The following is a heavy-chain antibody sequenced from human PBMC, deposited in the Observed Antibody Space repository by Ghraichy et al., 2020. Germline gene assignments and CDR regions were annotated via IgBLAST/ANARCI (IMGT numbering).Heavy chain of an antibody. Sequence: SGPTLVKPTQTLTLTCTFSGFSLSTSGVGVGWIRQPPGKALEWLALIYWNDDKRYSPSLKSRLTITKDTSKNQVVLTMTNMDPVDTATYYCAHRPIAAAGTRPNWFDPWGQGTLVTVSS. CDR2: IYWNDDK. V-gene: IGHV2-5*01. D-gene: IGHD6-13*01. CDR3: AHRPIAAAGTRPNWFDP. CDR1: GFSLSTSGVG. J-gene: IGHJ5*02.